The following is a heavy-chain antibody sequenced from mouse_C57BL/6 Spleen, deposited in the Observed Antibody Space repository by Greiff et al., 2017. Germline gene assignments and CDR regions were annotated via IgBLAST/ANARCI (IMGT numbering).Heavy chain of an antibody. CDR2: ILPGSGST. CDR1: GYTFTGYW. D-gene: IGHD2-3*01. CDR3: ARWLLPDYYAMDY. V-gene: IGHV1-9*01. J-gene: IGHJ4*01. Sequence: QVQLQQSGAELMKPGASVKLSCKATGYTFTGYWIEWVKQRPGHGLEWIGEILPGSGSTNHNEKFKGKATFTADTSSNPAYMQLSSLTTEDSAIYYCARWLLPDYYAMDYWGQGTSVTVSS.